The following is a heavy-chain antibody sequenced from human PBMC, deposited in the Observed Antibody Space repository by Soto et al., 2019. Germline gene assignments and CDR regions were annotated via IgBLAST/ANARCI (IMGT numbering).Heavy chain of an antibody. J-gene: IGHJ4*02. CDR1: GGTFSSYA. D-gene: IGHD5-12*01. CDR3: AREDGYNSYFDY. CDR2: IIPIFGTA. V-gene: IGHV1-69*06. Sequence: ASVKVSCKASGGTFSSYAISWVRQAPGQGLEWMGGIIPIFGTANYAQKFQGRVTITADKSTSTAYMELSSLRSEDTAVYYCAREDGYNSYFDYWGQGTLVTVSS.